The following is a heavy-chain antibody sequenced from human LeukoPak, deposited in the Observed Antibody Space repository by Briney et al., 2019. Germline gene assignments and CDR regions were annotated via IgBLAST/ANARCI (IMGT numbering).Heavy chain of an antibody. D-gene: IGHD6-19*01. CDR3: ARLYSGSVRVFDS. Sequence: GGSLRLSCAASAFTFSNYWMSWVRQAPGKGLEWVANIKRGESEKFYVDSVKGRFTISRDNAKNSMFLQMNSLRAEDTAVYYCARLYSGSVRVFDSWGQGTLVTVSS. CDR2: IKRGESEK. V-gene: IGHV3-7*01. CDR1: AFTFSNYW. J-gene: IGHJ4*02.